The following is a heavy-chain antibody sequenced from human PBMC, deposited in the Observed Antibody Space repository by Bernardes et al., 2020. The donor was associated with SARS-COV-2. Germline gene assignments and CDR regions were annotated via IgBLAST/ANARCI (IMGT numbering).Heavy chain of an antibody. D-gene: IGHD3-22*01. J-gene: IGHJ4*02. Sequence: GGSLRLSCAASGFTFSSYGMHWVRQAPGKGLEWVAIVWYDGNNKYYADSVKGRFTISRDNSKNTLYLQMNSLRAEDTAVYYCARDTNYFAGSGYSHDYWGQGTLVTVSS. CDR1: GFTFSSYG. CDR3: ARDTNYFAGSGYSHDY. V-gene: IGHV3-33*01. CDR2: VWYDGNNK.